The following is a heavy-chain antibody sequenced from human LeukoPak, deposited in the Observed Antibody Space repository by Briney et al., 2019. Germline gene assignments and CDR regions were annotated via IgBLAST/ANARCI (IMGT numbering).Heavy chain of an antibody. D-gene: IGHD2-2*02. CDR2: IYYSGST. J-gene: IGHJ3*02. CDR3: ARVTGPAAIGAFDI. CDR1: GGSISSYY. V-gene: IGHV4-59*01. Sequence: SETLSLTCTVSGGSISSYYWSWIRQPPGKGLEWIGYIYYSGSTNYNPSLKSRVTISVDTSKNQFSLKLSSVTAADTAVYYCARVTGPAAIGAFDIWGQGTMVTVSS.